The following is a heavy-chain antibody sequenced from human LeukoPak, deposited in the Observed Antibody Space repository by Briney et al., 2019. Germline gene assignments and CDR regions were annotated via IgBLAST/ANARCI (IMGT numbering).Heavy chain of an antibody. Sequence: PSETLSLTCTVSRGSLSSSSYYWSWSRQPPGRGLEWIGGMYYSGATYHNPSLKSRVTISVDTSKNQFSLEVTSVTAADTAVYYCARDLSGSSWPFAFWGQGTPVTVSS. CDR2: MYYSGAT. V-gene: IGHV4-39*07. CDR3: ARDLSGSSWPFAF. J-gene: IGHJ3*01. D-gene: IGHD6-13*01. CDR1: RGSLSSSSYY.